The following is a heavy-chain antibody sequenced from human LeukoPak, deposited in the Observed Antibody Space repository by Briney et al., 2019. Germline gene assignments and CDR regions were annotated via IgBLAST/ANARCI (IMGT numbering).Heavy chain of an antibody. CDR2: INPNSGAT. Sequence: GASVKVSCKGSGHIFTGHLIHWVRQAPGQGLEWMGWINPNSGATTYAQKFKGRVTMTRDTSTSTAYMELSGLRSDDTAIYFCARDERRGYSGYDPYYMDVWGKGTTLTVSS. CDR1: GHIFTGHL. CDR3: ARDERRGYSGYDPYYMDV. V-gene: IGHV1-2*02. D-gene: IGHD5-12*01. J-gene: IGHJ6*03.